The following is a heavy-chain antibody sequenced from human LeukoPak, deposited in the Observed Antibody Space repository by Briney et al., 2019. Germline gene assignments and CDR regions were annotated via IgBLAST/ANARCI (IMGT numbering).Heavy chain of an antibody. D-gene: IGHD2-2*01. CDR3: ARGGYCSSTSCLFGNWFDP. J-gene: IGHJ5*02. CDR1: GYTFTGYY. V-gene: IGHV1-2*02. Sequence: GASVKVSCKASGYTFTGYYMHWVRQAPGQGLEWMGWINPNSGGTNYAQKFQGRVTMTRDTSISTAYMELSRLRSDDTAVYYCARGGYCSSTSCLFGNWFDPWGQGTLVTVSS. CDR2: INPNSGGT.